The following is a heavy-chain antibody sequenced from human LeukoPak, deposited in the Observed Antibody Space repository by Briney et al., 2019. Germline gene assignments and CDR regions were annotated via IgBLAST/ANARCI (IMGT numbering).Heavy chain of an antibody. CDR2: IKQDGSEK. CDR3: VRGPHIAATSY. D-gene: IGHD6-25*01. J-gene: IGHJ4*02. Sequence: GGSLRLSCTASGFTFGDYAMSWIRQAPGKGLEWVANIKQDGSEKQYVDSVKGRFAISRDNAKKSLYLQINTLRAEDTAVYYCVRGPHIAATSYWGQGTLVTVSS. V-gene: IGHV3-7*03. CDR1: GFTFGDYA.